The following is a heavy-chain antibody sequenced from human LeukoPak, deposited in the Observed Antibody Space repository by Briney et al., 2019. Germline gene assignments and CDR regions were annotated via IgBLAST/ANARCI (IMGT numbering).Heavy chain of an antibody. CDR2: IYYSGST. CDR3: ARDHVDTAIQP. Sequence: SETLSLTCTVSGGSISSSSYYWGWIRQPPGKGLEWIGSIYYSGSTYYNPSLKSRVTISVDTSKNQFSLKLSSVTAADTAVYYCARDHVDTAIQPWGQGTLVTVSS. D-gene: IGHD5-18*01. CDR1: GGSISSSSYY. J-gene: IGHJ5*02. V-gene: IGHV4-39*07.